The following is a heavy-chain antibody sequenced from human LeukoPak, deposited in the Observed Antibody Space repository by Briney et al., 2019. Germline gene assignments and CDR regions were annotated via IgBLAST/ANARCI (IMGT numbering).Heavy chain of an antibody. V-gene: IGHV3-30*04. CDR3: ARVRHDSSGYYFPFNYYYYYMDV. CDR2: ISYDGSNK. D-gene: IGHD3-22*01. CDR1: GFTFSSYA. J-gene: IGHJ6*03. Sequence: GGSLRLSCAASGFTFSSYAMHWVRQAPGKGLEWVAVISYDGSNKYYADSVKGRFTISRDNSKNTLYLQMNSLRAEDTAVYYCARVRHDSSGYYFPFNYYYYYMDVWGKGTTVTVSS.